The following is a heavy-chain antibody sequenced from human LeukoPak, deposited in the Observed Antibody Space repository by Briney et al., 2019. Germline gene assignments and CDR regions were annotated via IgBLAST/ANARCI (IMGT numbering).Heavy chain of an antibody. CDR1: GYSFLSYW. J-gene: IGHJ5*01. CDR2: IYPYDSDT. D-gene: IGHD2-15*01. Sequence: GESLRISCKGSGYSFLSYWIVWVRQMPGKGLEWMGIIYPYDSDTRYSPSFLGQVTISADKSISTAYLQWRSLKASDTAMYYCARGGGSRYHWFDSWGQGTLVTVSS. V-gene: IGHV5-51*01. CDR3: ARGGGSRYHWFDS.